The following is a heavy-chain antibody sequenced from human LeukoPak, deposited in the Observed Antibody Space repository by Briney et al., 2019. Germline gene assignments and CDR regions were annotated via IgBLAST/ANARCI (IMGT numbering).Heavy chain of an antibody. CDR1: GFTFRTYG. V-gene: IGHV3-30*18. Sequence: PGRSLRLSSAPPGFTFRTYGMHSGRQAPGKGLEWGAVISYDGSNKYSADSVKGRFTISRDNSKNTLYLQMNSLRAEDTAVYYCAKDYYDMLTGYLTYLFDYWGQGTLVSVSA. D-gene: IGHD3-9*01. J-gene: IGHJ4*02. CDR2: ISYDGSNK. CDR3: AKDYYDMLTGYLTYLFDY.